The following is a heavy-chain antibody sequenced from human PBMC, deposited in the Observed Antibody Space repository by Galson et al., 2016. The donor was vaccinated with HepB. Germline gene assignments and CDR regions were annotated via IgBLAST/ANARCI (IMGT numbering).Heavy chain of an antibody. D-gene: IGHD2/OR15-2a*01. CDR3: ARVDYPVLFDLHYYDGLDV. V-gene: IGHV1-69*13. CDR1: GGTFNSFD. J-gene: IGHJ6*02. Sequence: SVKVSCKASGGTFNSFDINWVRQAPGQGLEWMGRILPIFGTVDYAQKFQGRVTITAVESTGTAYLELTSLTSEDTGVYFCARVDYPVLFDLHYYDGLDVWGQGTTVTVSS. CDR2: ILPIFGTV.